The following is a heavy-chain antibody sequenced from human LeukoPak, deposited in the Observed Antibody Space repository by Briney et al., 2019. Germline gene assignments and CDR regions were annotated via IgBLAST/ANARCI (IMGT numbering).Heavy chain of an antibody. J-gene: IGHJ6*02. CDR2: ISYDGSNK. CDR1: GFTFSSYG. V-gene: IGHV3-30*18. Sequence: GGSLRLSCAASGFTFSSYGMHWVRQAPGKGLEWVAVISYDGSNKYYADSVKGRFTISRDNSKNTLYLQMNSLRAEDTAVYYCAKDVLGYSAYYYYYGMDVWGQGTTVTVSS. D-gene: IGHD5-18*01. CDR3: AKDVLGYSAYYYYYGMDV.